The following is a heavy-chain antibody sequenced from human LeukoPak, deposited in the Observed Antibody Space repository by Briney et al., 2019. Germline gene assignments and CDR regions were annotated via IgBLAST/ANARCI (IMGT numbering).Heavy chain of an antibody. Sequence: PGGSLRLSCAASGFTFSSYAMSWVRQAPGKGLEWVSAISGSGGSTYYADSVKGRFTISRDNSKNTLYLQMNSLRAEDTAVYYCAKGSGIAMAGPGDRTNEYDYWGQGTLVTVSS. CDR2: ISGSGGST. J-gene: IGHJ4*02. D-gene: IGHD6-19*01. CDR1: GFTFSSYA. CDR3: AKGSGIAMAGPGDRTNEYDY. V-gene: IGHV3-23*01.